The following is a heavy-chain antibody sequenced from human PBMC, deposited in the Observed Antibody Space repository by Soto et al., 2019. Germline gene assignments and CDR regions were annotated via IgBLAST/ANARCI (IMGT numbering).Heavy chain of an antibody. CDR1: GGSINSGGYY. CDR3: ARVYSQSGSSNRWVFYS. Sequence: QVHLQESGPGLVKPSQTLSLICTVSGGSINSGGYYWSWIRQHPGKGLEWIGYIYYSGNTYYNPFFGSRVTIAAGASEREYSLTRRSVTAADKSVYLCARVYSQSGSSNRWVFYSCGQGTLVNVS. J-gene: IGHJ4*02. CDR2: IYYSGNT. V-gene: IGHV4-31*03. D-gene: IGHD6-13*01.